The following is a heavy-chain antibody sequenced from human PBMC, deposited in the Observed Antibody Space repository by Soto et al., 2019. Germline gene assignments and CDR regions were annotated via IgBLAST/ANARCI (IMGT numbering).Heavy chain of an antibody. CDR3: AKDRELNVLLWFGELYVGAFDI. Sequence: HPGGSLRLSCAASGFTFSSYAMSWVRQAPGKGLEWVSAISGSGGSTYYADSVKGRFTISRDNSKNTLYLQMNSLRAEDTAVYYCAKDRELNVLLWFGELYVGAFDIWGQGTMVTVSS. J-gene: IGHJ3*02. V-gene: IGHV3-23*01. D-gene: IGHD3-10*01. CDR2: ISGSGGST. CDR1: GFTFSSYA.